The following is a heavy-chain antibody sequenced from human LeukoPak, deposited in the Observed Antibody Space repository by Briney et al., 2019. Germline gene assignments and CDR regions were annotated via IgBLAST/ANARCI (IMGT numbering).Heavy chain of an antibody. CDR1: GFTFSSYW. V-gene: IGHV3-7*01. D-gene: IGHD6-13*01. CDR3: ASDSSSSPAYYHYYMDA. J-gene: IGHJ6*03. CDR2: IKHDGSAQ. Sequence: GGSLRLSCAVSGFTFSSYWMNWVRQAPGEGLEWVANIKHDGSAQYYVDSVKGRFTISRDNAKSSLFLQMNSLRAEDTGVYYCASDSSSSPAYYHYYMDAWGKGTTVTVSS.